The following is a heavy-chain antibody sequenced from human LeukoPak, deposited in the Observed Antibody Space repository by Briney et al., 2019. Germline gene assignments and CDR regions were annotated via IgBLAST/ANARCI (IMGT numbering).Heavy chain of an antibody. V-gene: IGHV4-38-2*02. Sequence: PSETLSLTCTVSGYSISSGYYWGWIRQPPGKGLEWIGSIYPSGSTYYYPSLKSRVTISVDTSKNQFSLKLSSVTAADTAVYYCARFDRANWVDPWGQGTLVTVSS. CDR3: ARFDRANWVDP. CDR1: GYSISSGYY. CDR2: IYPSGST. D-gene: IGHD3-22*01. J-gene: IGHJ5*02.